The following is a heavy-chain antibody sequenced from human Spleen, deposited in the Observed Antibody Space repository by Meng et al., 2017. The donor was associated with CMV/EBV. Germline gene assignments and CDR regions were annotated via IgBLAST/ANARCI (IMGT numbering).Heavy chain of an antibody. V-gene: IGHV4-39*07. CDR3: ARVFRAARRRWFDP. CDR2: IYYSGST. D-gene: IGHD6-6*01. CDR1: GGSLSSSSYY. J-gene: IGHJ5*02. Sequence: SGGSLSSSSYYWGWIRQPPGKGLEWIGSIYYSGSTYYNPSLKSRVTISVDTSKNQFSLKLSSVTAADTAVYYCARVFRAARRRWFDPWGQGTLVTVSS.